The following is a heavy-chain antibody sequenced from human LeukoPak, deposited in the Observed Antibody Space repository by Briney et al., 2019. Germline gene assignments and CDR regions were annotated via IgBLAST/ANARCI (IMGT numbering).Heavy chain of an antibody. Sequence: PGGSLRLSCAASGFTFDDYGMSWVRQARGKGLEWVSYINWNGGGTDSADSVRGRFTISRDNAKSSLYLQMHSLRAEDTALYYCARDRPSGYYFDFWGQGTLVTVSS. CDR2: INWNGGGT. V-gene: IGHV3-20*04. J-gene: IGHJ4*02. CDR3: ARDRPSGYYFDF. CDR1: GFTFDDYG. D-gene: IGHD3-10*01.